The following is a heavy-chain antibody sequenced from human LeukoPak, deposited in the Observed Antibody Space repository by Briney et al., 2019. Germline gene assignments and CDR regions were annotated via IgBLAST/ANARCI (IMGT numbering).Heavy chain of an antibody. Sequence: GSLXLSCAASGFTFSHYWMHWVRQAPGKGLVWVSRIYNDGSSTSYADSVKGRFTISRDNAKSTLYLQMNSLRAEDTAVYYXXRVRGGSGRSYAADAFDIWGQGTMVTVSS. V-gene: IGHV3-74*01. D-gene: IGHD1-26*01. J-gene: IGHJ3*02. CDR1: GFTFSHYW. CDR3: XRVRGGSGRSYAADAFDI. CDR2: IYNDGSST.